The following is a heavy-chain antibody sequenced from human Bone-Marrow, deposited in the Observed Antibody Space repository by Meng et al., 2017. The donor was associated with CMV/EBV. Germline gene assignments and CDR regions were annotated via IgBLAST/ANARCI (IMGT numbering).Heavy chain of an antibody. CDR2: ISSSGSTI. J-gene: IGHJ4*02. D-gene: IGHD3-3*01. Sequence: GESLKISCAASGFTFSDYYMSWIRQAPGKGLEWVSYISSSGSTIYYADSVKGRFTISRDNAHNSLYLQMNSLRAEDTAVYYCARERNYDFWSGSSSIFDYWGQGTLVTVSS. V-gene: IGHV3-11*01. CDR1: GFTFSDYY. CDR3: ARERNYDFWSGSSSIFDY.